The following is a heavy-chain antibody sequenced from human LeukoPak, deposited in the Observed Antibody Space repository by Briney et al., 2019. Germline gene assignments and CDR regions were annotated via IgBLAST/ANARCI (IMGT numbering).Heavy chain of an antibody. CDR1: GLTFSSYG. V-gene: IGHV3-33*01. CDR3: ARGPDIVVVPANYGMDV. Sequence: GRSLRLSCAASGLTFSSYGMHWVRQAPGKGLEWVAVIWYDGSNKYYADSVKGRFTISRDNSKNTLYLQMNSLRAEDTAVYYCARGPDIVVVPANYGMDVWGQGTTVTVSS. D-gene: IGHD2-2*01. J-gene: IGHJ6*02. CDR2: IWYDGSNK.